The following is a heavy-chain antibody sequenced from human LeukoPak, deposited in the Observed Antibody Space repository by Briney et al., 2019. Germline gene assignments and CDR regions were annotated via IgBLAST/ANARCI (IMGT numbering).Heavy chain of an antibody. CDR1: GYTFTVYY. D-gene: IGHD3-22*01. CDR2: INPNSGGT. V-gene: IGHV1-2*02. Sequence: ASVNVSFKGSGYTFTVYYMHWGRQAPGQGVGWMGWINPNSGGTNYAQKFQGRVTMSRDTSISTAYMELSRLRSDDTAVNFCASTTPGDYYDSSGYSGLAFDIWGQGTMVTVSS. CDR3: ASTTPGDYYDSSGYSGLAFDI. J-gene: IGHJ3*02.